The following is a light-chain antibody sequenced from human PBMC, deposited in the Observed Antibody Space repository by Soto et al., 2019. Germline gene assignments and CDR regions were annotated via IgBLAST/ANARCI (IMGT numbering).Light chain of an antibody. CDR3: AAWDDSLNGYV. V-gene: IGLV1-44*01. J-gene: IGLJ1*01. CDR1: SSDIGSNT. CDR2: SNN. Sequence: QSVLTQPPSASGTPGQSVTISCSVSSSDIGSNTVNWYQQLPGTAPKLLIYSNNQRPSGVPDRFSGSKSGTSASLAISGLQSEDEADYYCAAWDDSLNGYVFGTGTKVTV.